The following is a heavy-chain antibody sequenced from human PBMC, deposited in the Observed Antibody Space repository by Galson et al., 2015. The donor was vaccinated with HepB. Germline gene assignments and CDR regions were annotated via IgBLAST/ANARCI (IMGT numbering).Heavy chain of an antibody. CDR1: GFTFSDYY. CDR2: ISSSSSYT. V-gene: IGHV3-11*06. CDR3: ARVSYGSGSYYNG. J-gene: IGHJ4*02. D-gene: IGHD3-10*01. Sequence: SLRLSCAASGFTFSDYYMSWIRQAPGKGLERVSYISSSSSYTNYADSVKGRFTISRDNAKNSLYLQMNSLRAEDTAVYYCARVSYGSGSYYNGWGQGTLVTVSS.